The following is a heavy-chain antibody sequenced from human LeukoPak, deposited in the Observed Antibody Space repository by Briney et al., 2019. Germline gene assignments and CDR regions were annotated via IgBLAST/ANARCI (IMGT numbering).Heavy chain of an antibody. CDR1: GFIFSSYW. J-gene: IGHJ3*02. V-gene: IGHV3-7*01. D-gene: IGHD3-9*01. CDR3: TRDGLGYDILTGYYRRGTDAFDI. CDR2: INQDGSEK. Sequence: TGGSLRPSCAASGFIFSSYWMTWVRQAPGKGLEWVANINQDGSEKYYVDSVKGRFTISRDNAQNSLYLQMNSLRAEDTAVYYCTRDGLGYDILTGYYRRGTDAFDIWGQGTMVTVSS.